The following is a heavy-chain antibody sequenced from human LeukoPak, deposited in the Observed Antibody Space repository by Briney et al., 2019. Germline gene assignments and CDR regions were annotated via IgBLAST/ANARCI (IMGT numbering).Heavy chain of an antibody. Sequence: GGSLRLSCAASGFTFSSYAMSWVRQAPGKGLEWVSAISGSGGSTYYADSVKGRFTISRDNSKNTLYLQMNSLRAEDTAVYYCARDESLWEIPHWGQGTLVTVSS. CDR1: GFTFSSYA. CDR2: ISGSGGST. J-gene: IGHJ4*02. V-gene: IGHV3-23*01. D-gene: IGHD3-16*01. CDR3: ARDESLWEIPH.